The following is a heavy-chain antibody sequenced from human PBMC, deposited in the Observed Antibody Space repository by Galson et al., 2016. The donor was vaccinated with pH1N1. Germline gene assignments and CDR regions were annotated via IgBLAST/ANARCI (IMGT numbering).Heavy chain of an antibody. CDR1: TYSFSGYY. V-gene: IGHV1-2*04. D-gene: IGHD1-7*01. CDR2: ISPDSGGT. CDR3: ATSSPHITGTTGFFGLDV. Sequence: SVKVSCKASTYSFSGYYIHWVRQAPGQGLEWMGWISPDSGGTVYAQKFQDWVTMTWDTSIRTTSMAVTRLTSDDTAVYFCATSSPHITGTTGFFGLDVWGQGTTVTVSS. J-gene: IGHJ6*02.